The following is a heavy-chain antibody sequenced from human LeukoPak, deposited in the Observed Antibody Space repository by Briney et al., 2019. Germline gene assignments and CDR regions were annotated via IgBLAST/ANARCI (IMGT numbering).Heavy chain of an antibody. V-gene: IGHV1-18*01. CDR1: GYTFTSYG. CDR2: TNAYNDNT. J-gene: IGHJ4*02. CDR3: ARAGYSYGYNYPY. D-gene: IGHD5-18*01. Sequence: ASVKVSCKPSGYTFTSYGISWVRPAPRHGGEWMGSTNAYNDNTNSAQKRQGRVTMTADTSTSTAYMELRSLRSNDTAVYYCARAGYSYGYNYPYWGQGTLVTVSS.